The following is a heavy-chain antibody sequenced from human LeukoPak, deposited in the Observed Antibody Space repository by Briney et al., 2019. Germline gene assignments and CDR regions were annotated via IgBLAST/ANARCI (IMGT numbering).Heavy chain of an antibody. CDR3: VREYSSSSGRAFDI. V-gene: IGHV3-21*01. Sequence: PGGSLTLSCAPSGFTFSSYSMNWVRQAPGKGLEWVSSISSSSSYIYYADSVKGRFTISRDNAKNSLYLQMNSLRAEDTAVYYCVREYSSSSGRAFDIWGQGTMVTVSP. D-gene: IGHD6-6*01. CDR1: GFTFSSYS. CDR2: ISSSSSYI. J-gene: IGHJ3*02.